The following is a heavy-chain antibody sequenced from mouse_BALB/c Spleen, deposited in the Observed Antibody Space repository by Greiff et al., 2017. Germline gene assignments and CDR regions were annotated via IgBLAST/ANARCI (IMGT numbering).Heavy chain of an antibody. J-gene: IGHJ2*01. V-gene: IGHV5-12-2*01. CDR3: ARRGTRGGVDY. Sequence: EVQVVESGGGLVQPGGSLKLSCAASGFTFSSYTMSWVRQTPEKRLEWVAYISNGGGSTYYPDTVKGRFTISRDNAKNTLYLQMSSLKSEDTAMYYCARRGTRGGVDYWGQGTTLTVSS. CDR1: GFTFSSYT. CDR2: ISNGGGST.